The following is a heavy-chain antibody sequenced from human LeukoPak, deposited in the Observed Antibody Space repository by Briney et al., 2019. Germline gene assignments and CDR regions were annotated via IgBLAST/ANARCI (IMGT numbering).Heavy chain of an antibody. CDR3: ARQTPEYYFGSGRKFDS. V-gene: IGHV3-66*04. CDR2: VYPRGQT. Sequence: RGSLRLSCAASGFTVSSNYMSWVRQAPGKGLEWVSVVYPRGQTYYADSVKGRFTLSRDTLNNTLHLQMNSLRVEDTAVYYCARQTPEYYFGSGRKFDSWGQGTLVTVSS. J-gene: IGHJ4*02. D-gene: IGHD3-10*01. CDR1: GFTVSSNY.